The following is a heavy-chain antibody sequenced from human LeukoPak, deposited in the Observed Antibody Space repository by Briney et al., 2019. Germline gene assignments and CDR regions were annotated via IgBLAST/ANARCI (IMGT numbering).Heavy chain of an antibody. Sequence: AGGSLRLSCAASGFTFSSFGMSWVRQAPGKGLEWVAVISYDGSNKYYADSVKGRFTISRDNSKNTLYLQMNSLRAEDTAVYYCAKDRDSSSWSDMDVWGKGTTVTISS. CDR2: ISYDGSNK. V-gene: IGHV3-30*18. J-gene: IGHJ6*03. D-gene: IGHD6-13*01. CDR3: AKDRDSSSWSDMDV. CDR1: GFTFSSFG.